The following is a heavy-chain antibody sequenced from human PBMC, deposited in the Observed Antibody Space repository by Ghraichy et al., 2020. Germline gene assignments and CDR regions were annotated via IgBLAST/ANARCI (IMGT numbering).Heavy chain of an antibody. J-gene: IGHJ4*02. D-gene: IGHD6-19*01. V-gene: IGHV3-33*01. CDR1: GFTFSSYG. Sequence: SLNISCAASGFTFSSYGMHWVRQAPGKGLEWVAVIWYDGSNKYYADSVKGRFTISRDNSKNTLYLQMNSLRAEDTAVYYCARGLKQLIAVAALPPDYWGQGTLVTVSS. CDR2: IWYDGSNK. CDR3: ARGLKQLIAVAALPPDY.